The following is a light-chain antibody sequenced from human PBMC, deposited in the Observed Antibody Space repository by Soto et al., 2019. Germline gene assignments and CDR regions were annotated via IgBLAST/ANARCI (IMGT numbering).Light chain of an antibody. CDR3: QQYNSYPIT. CDR1: QSITNW. J-gene: IGKJ5*01. V-gene: IGKV1-5*01. CDR2: DAS. Sequence: DIQMTQSPSTLSASVGDRVTITCRASQSITNWLAWYQQKPGKAPKLLIYDASSLKSGVPSRFSGSGSGTEFTLTISSLQPDDFATYYCQQYNSYPITFGQGTRLEIK.